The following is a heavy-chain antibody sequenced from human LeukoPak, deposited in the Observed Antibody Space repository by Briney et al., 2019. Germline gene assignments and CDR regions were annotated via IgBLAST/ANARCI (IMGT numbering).Heavy chain of an antibody. CDR3: TRDLSPSYILSYYDAFDI. Sequence: GGSLRLSCAASGFSFSSYWMSWVRQAPGKGLEWVANIKQDGSEKNYVDSVKGRFTISRDNAKNSLDLQMNSLRAEDTAVYYCTRDLSPSYILSYYDAFDIWGQGTMVTVSS. J-gene: IGHJ3*02. CDR2: IKQDGSEK. D-gene: IGHD3-3*01. CDR1: GFSFSSYW. V-gene: IGHV3-7*01.